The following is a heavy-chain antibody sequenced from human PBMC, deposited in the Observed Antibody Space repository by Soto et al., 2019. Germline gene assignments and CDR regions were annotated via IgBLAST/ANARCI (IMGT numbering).Heavy chain of an antibody. J-gene: IGHJ5*02. CDR3: VRTAREGAVAPHWFDR. D-gene: IGHD2-21*02. Sequence: SETLSLTCTVSGASIMSTDYCFICMREAPWKGLEWIGYVYYTGSTYYNPSLMSRLTISVDTSKNQFSLKLTSVTAAETAVYYCVRTAREGAVAPHWFDRWGQGTQVTVSS. CDR2: VYYTGST. V-gene: IGHV4-30-4*01. CDR1: GASIMSTDYC.